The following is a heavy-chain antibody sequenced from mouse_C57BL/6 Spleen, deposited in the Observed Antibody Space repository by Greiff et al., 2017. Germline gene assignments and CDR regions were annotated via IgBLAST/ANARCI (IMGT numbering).Heavy chain of an antibody. Sequence: QVQLQQPGAELVKPGASVKLSCKASGYTFTSYWMHWVKQRPGQGLEWIGMIHPNSGSTNYNEKFKNKATLTVDKSSSTAYIQLSSLTSEDSAVYYCARRRIYYDYDYYAMDYWGQGTSGTGS. J-gene: IGHJ4*01. D-gene: IGHD2-4*01. CDR1: GYTFTSYW. CDR2: IHPNSGST. CDR3: ARRRIYYDYDYYAMDY. V-gene: IGHV1-64*01.